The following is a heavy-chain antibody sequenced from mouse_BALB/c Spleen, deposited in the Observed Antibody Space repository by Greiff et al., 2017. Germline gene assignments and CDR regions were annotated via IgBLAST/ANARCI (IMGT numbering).Heavy chain of an antibody. CDR1: GYTFTSYN. CDR2: IYPGNGDT. Sequence: QVQLQQPGAELVKPGASVKMSCKASGYTFTSYNMHWVKQTPGQGLEWIGAIYPGNGDTSYNQKFKGKATLTADKSSSTAYMQLSSLTSEDSAVYYCARRDRYGDYAMDYWGQGTSVTVSS. J-gene: IGHJ4*01. V-gene: IGHV1-12*01. D-gene: IGHD2-14*01. CDR3: ARRDRYGDYAMDY.